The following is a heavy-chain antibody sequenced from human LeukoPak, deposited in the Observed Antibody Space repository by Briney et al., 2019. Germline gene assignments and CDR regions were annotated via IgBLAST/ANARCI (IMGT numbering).Heavy chain of an antibody. D-gene: IGHD3-22*01. V-gene: IGHV1-2*04. CDR2: INPNSGGT. J-gene: IGHJ1*01. CDR1: GYTFTGYY. Sequence: GASVKVSCKASGYTFTGYYMHWVRQAPGQGLEWMGWINPNSGGTNYAQKFQGWVTMTRDTSISTAYMELSSLRSEDTAVYYCASRPYDSSGYYGYFQHWGQGTLVTVSS. CDR3: ASRPYDSSGYYGYFQH.